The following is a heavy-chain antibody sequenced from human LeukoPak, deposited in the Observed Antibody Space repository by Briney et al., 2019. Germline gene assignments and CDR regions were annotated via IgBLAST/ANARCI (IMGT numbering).Heavy chain of an antibody. Sequence: GGSLRLSCAASGFIFSSYAMGWVRQAPGKGLEWVSSIRANGANTYYADSVKGRFTISRDNSKNTLYLQMNSLRAEDTAVYYCARYLNWFDPWGQGTLVTVSS. CDR3: ARYLNWFDP. D-gene: IGHD2-2*02. CDR1: GFIFSSYA. J-gene: IGHJ5*02. V-gene: IGHV3-23*01. CDR2: IRANGANT.